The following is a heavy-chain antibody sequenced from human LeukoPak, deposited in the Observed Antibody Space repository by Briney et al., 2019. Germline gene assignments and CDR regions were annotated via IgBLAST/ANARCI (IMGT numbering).Heavy chain of an antibody. D-gene: IGHD1-26*01. CDR3: ARMYSGTYGGIDY. V-gene: IGHV4-4*07. CDR1: GDSISSYY. CDR2: IYSSGST. Sequence: PSETLSLTCTVSGDSISSYYWSWIRQPAGEGLEWIGRIYSSGSTNYNPSLKSRVTMSVDTSRNRFSLKLTSVTAADTGVYYCARMYSGTYGGIDYWGQGSLVTVSS. J-gene: IGHJ4*02.